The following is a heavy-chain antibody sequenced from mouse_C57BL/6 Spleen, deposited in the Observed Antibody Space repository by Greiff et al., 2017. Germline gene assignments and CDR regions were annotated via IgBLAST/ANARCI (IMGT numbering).Heavy chain of an antibody. Sequence: EVQLPESGPGLVPPSQSLSLTCSVTGYSITSGYYWNCIRQFPGNQLAWMGYISYDGSNNYNPSLKNRISITRDTSTIQFFLQLNSVTTEDSATYDCARIDDGLYWYFDVWGTGTTVTVSS. CDR1: GYSITSGYY. V-gene: IGHV3-6*01. D-gene: IGHD2-3*01. J-gene: IGHJ1*03. CDR3: ARIDDGLYWYFDV. CDR2: ISYDGSN.